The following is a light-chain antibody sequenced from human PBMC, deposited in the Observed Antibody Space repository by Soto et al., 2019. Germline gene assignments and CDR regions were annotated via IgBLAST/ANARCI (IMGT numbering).Light chain of an antibody. CDR2: DAS. CDR3: QQYNTWPPYT. Sequence: DIVMTQSPGTLSVSPGERATLSCRASQSVSSNLAWYQQKPGQAPRLLIYDASNRATGIPARFSGSGSGTEFTLSISSLQSEDFAVYVCQQYNTWPPYTFGQGTKLEI. CDR1: QSVSSN. J-gene: IGKJ2*01. V-gene: IGKV3-15*01.